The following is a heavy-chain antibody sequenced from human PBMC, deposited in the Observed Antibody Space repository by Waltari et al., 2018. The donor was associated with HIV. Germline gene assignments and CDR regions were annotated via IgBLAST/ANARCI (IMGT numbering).Heavy chain of an antibody. CDR3: ARDRPRGAALFYYGMDV. J-gene: IGHJ6*02. Sequence: QVHLVESGGGLVKPGGSLRLSCAASGFTFSDYYMTWIRQAPGNGLEWVSYITGSGNTIYYGDSVKGRFTISRDNAKNSLFLQMNSLRAEDTAVYYCARDRPRGAALFYYGMDVWGQGTTVTVSS. D-gene: IGHD6-13*01. CDR1: GFTFSDYY. V-gene: IGHV3-11*01. CDR2: ITGSGNTI.